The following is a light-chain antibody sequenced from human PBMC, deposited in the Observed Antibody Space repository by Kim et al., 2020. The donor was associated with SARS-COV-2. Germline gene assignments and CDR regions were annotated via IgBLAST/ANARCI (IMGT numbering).Light chain of an antibody. CDR2: EYY. Sequence: KPVTIPCTRNSGSIASNYVHGYQQRPDSAPTTVIYEYYKRASGVPNRFSGSIDSSSNSASLTISGLRTEDEADYYCQSYDSANQGVFGGGTQLTVL. V-gene: IGLV6-57*03. CDR1: SGSIASNY. CDR3: QSYDSANQGV. J-gene: IGLJ3*02.